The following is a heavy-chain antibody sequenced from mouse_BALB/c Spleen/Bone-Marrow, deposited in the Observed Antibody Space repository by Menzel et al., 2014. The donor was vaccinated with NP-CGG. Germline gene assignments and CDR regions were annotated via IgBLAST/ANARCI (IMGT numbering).Heavy chain of an antibody. CDR2: INPYNGDP. V-gene: IGHV1-37*01. CDR1: GYSFTGYF. J-gene: IGHJ3*01. CDR3: GRGNYDYDSWFGY. D-gene: IGHD2-4*01. Sequence: EVHLVESGPELVKPGASVKISCKASGYSFTGYFMNWMKQSHGNSLEWIGRINPYNGDPFYNQKFKGKATLTVDKSSSTAHMELLSLTSEDSAVYYCGRGNYDYDSWFGYWGQGTLVTVSA.